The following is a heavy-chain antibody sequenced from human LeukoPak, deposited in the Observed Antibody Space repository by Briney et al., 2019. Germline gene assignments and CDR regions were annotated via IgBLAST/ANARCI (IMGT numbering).Heavy chain of an antibody. D-gene: IGHD2-2*01. J-gene: IGHJ6*04. CDR1: GFTFSNAW. Sequence: PGGSLRLSCAASGFTFSNAWMSWVRQAPGKGLEWVGRVKSKTDGGTTDYAAPVKGRFTISRDDSKNTLYLQMNSLKTEDTAVYYSTTDRVPAGDFYDYVMDVWGKGTTVTISS. CDR3: TTDRVPAGDFYDYVMDV. CDR2: VKSKTDGGTT. V-gene: IGHV3-15*01.